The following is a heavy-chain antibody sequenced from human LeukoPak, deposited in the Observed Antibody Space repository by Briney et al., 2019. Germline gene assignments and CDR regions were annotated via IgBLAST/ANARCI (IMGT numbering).Heavy chain of an antibody. Sequence: SETLSLTCAVYGGSFSGYYWSWIRQPPGQGLEWIGEINHSGSTNYNPSLKSRVTISVDTSKNQFSLKLSSVTAADTAVYYCARGVSCTNGVCYPDYYYYMDVWGKGTTVTVSS. J-gene: IGHJ6*03. CDR1: GGSFSGYY. CDR3: ARGVSCTNGVCYPDYYYYMDV. V-gene: IGHV4-34*01. D-gene: IGHD2-8*01. CDR2: INHSGST.